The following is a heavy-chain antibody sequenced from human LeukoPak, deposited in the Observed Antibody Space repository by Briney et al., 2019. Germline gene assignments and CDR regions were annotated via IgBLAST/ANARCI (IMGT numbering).Heavy chain of an antibody. CDR2: FIPILDTT. D-gene: IGHD5-12*01. Sequence: ASVKVSCKASGGSFNNYTVTWVRQAPGQGLEWMGGFIPILDTTNYAPNFQGRVTITTDESSTTAYMELSSLKWEDTALYYCARSNDYDYHFNYWGQGTLVTVSS. J-gene: IGHJ4*02. V-gene: IGHV1-69*16. CDR1: GGSFNNYT. CDR3: ARSNDYDYHFNY.